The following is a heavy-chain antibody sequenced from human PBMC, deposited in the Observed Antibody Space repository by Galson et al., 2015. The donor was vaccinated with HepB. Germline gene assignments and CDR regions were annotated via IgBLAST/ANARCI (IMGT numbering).Heavy chain of an antibody. CDR3: AKEPTGAFDI. J-gene: IGHJ3*02. Sequence: LRLSCAASGFTFDDYAMHWVRQAPGKGLEWVSGISWNSGSIGYADSVKGRFTISRDNAKNSLYLQMNSLRAEDTALYYCAKEPTGAFDIWGQGTMVTVSS. D-gene: IGHD3-9*01. CDR1: GFTFDDYA. V-gene: IGHV3-9*01. CDR2: ISWNSGSI.